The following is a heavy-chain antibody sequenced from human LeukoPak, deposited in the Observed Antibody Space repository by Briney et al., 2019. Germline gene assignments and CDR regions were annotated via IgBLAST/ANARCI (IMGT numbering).Heavy chain of an antibody. V-gene: IGHV3-30*02. Sequence: PGGSLRLSCAASGFTFISYGMHWVRQAPGKGLEWVAFIRYDGSNKYYADSVKGRFTISRDNSKNTLYLQMNSLRAEDTAVYYCAKDRVRSSSWYGYFDYWGQGTLVTVSS. D-gene: IGHD6-13*01. CDR1: GFTFISYG. CDR3: AKDRVRSSSWYGYFDY. J-gene: IGHJ4*02. CDR2: IRYDGSNK.